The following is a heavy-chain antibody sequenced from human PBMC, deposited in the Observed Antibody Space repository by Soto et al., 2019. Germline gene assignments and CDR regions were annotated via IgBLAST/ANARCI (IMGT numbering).Heavy chain of an antibody. CDR3: AREERDYLDSSGSLDY. Sequence: SETLSLTCTVSGGSISSGGYYWTWIRQHPGKGLEWIGYIYYSGSTYYNPSLKSRVTISVDTSKNQFSLKLSSVTAADTAVYYCAREERDYLDSSGSLDYWGQGTLVTVSS. V-gene: IGHV4-31*03. D-gene: IGHD3-22*01. J-gene: IGHJ4*02. CDR1: GGSISSGGYY. CDR2: IYYSGST.